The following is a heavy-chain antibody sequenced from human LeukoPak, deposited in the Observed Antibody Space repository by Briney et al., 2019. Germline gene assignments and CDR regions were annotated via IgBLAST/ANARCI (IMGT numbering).Heavy chain of an antibody. CDR3: ASGIYSSGWYSFDY. V-gene: IGHV4-39*01. CDR1: GGSISSSSYY. CDR2: IYYSGST. D-gene: IGHD6-19*01. J-gene: IGHJ4*02. Sequence: SETLSLTCTVSGGSISSSSYYWGWIRQPPGKGLEWIGSIYYSGSTYHNPSLKSRVTISVDTSKNQFSLKLSSVTAADTAVYYCASGIYSSGWYSFDYWGQGTLVTVSS.